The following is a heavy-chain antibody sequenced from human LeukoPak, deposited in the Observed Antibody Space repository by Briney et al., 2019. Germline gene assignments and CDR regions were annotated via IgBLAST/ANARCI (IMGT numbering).Heavy chain of an antibody. V-gene: IGHV4-59*01. CDR2: IYYSGST. CDR3: ARGMYYYDRSGYSSWYFDL. Sequence: PSETLSLTCTVSGGSISTYYWTWIRQPPGKGLEWIGYIYYSGSTKYNPSLKSRVTISVDTSRNQFSLKLSSVTAADTAVYYCARGMYYYDRSGYSSWYFDLWGRGTLATVSS. J-gene: IGHJ2*01. CDR1: GGSISTYY. D-gene: IGHD3-22*01.